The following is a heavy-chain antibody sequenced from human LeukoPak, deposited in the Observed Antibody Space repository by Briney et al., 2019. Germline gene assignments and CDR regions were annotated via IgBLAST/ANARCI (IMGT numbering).Heavy chain of an antibody. J-gene: IGHJ4*02. D-gene: IGHD3-22*01. CDR2: ISSSGDIV. Sequence: GGSLRLSCAASGFTFSDYYMIWIRQAPGKGLEWVSYISSSGDIVYYADSVKGRFTISRDNAKNSLYLQINSLRAEDTAVYYCARAFRALYYYDSSGNLVDYWGQGTLVTVSS. V-gene: IGHV3-11*01. CDR3: ARAFRALYYYDSSGNLVDY. CDR1: GFTFSDYY.